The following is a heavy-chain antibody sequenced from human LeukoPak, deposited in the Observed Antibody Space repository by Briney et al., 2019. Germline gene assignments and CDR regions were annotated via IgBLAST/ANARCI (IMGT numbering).Heavy chain of an antibody. Sequence: SETLSLTCAVYGGSFSGYYWSWIRQPPGKGLEWIGYIYYSGSTNYNPSLKSRVTISVDTSKNQFSLKLSSVTAADTAVYYCARAPRYSSGWADWGQGTLVTVSS. CDR2: IYYSGST. J-gene: IGHJ4*02. CDR1: GGSFSGYY. CDR3: ARAPRYSSGWAD. D-gene: IGHD6-19*01. V-gene: IGHV4-59*12.